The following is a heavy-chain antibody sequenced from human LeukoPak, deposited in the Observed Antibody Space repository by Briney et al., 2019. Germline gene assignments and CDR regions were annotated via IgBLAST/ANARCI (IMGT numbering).Heavy chain of an antibody. Sequence: SETLSLTCTVSGGSISSSSYYWGWIRQPPGKGLEWIGSIYYSGSTYYNPSLKSRVTISVDTSKNQFSLKLSSVTAADTAVYYCARHWRGSSGGYHDAFDIWGQGTMVTVSS. CDR2: IYYSGST. D-gene: IGHD1-26*01. V-gene: IGHV4-39*01. CDR3: ARHWRGSSGGYHDAFDI. CDR1: GGSISSSSYY. J-gene: IGHJ3*02.